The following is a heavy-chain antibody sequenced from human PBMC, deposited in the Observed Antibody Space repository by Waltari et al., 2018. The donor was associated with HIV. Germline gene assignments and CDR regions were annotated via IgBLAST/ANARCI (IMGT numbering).Heavy chain of an antibody. Sequence: EVQLVESGGGLVQPGGSLRLSCAGSGFTFSNYEMTWVRQAPGKGLEWISYISAGGTKYYADSVKGRFIISRDNTKNSLYWQMNSLRAEDTAVYYCAKAVGDTSGRYWGGDVWGQGTTVTVSS. D-gene: IGHD6-19*01. CDR3: AKAVGDTSGRYWGGDV. CDR1: GFTFSNYE. J-gene: IGHJ6*02. V-gene: IGHV3-48*03. CDR2: ISAGGTK.